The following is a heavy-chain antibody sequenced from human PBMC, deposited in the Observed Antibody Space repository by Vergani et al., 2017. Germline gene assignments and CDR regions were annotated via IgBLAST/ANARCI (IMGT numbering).Heavy chain of an antibody. V-gene: IGHV3-9*01. CDR3: AKVSGYSDGHFDY. CDR2: ISWNSGSI. Sequence: VQLVESGGGLVQPGRSLRLSCAASGFTFDDYAMHWVRQAPGKGLEWVSGISWNSGSIGYADSVKGRFTISRDNAKNSLYMQMNSLRAEDTALYYCAKVSGYSDGHFDYWGQGTLVTVSS. D-gene: IGHD5-18*01. CDR1: GFTFDDYA. J-gene: IGHJ4*02.